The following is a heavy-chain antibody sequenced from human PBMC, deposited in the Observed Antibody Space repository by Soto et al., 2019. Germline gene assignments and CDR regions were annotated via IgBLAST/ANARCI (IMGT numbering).Heavy chain of an antibody. Sequence: QVQLQESGPGLVKPSQTLSLTCTVSGGSISSGGYYWSWIRQHPGKGLEWIGYIYYSGSTYYNPSLTSRVIISVYTSNNQFSLKLSSVTAADTAVYYCASGTEVSPSWDVWGQGTTVTVYS. CDR2: IYYSGST. J-gene: IGHJ6*02. D-gene: IGHD1-26*01. CDR3: ASGTEVSPSWDV. CDR1: GGSISSGGYY. V-gene: IGHV4-31*03.